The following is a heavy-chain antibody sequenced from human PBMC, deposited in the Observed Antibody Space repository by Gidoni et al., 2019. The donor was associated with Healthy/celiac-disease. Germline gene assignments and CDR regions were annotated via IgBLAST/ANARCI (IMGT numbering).Heavy chain of an antibody. Sequence: EVQLVESGGGLVQPGGSLRLSCAASGFTFSSYWMHWVRQAPGKGLVWVSRINSDGSSTSYADSVKGRFTISRDNAKNTLYLQMNSLRAEDTAVYYCARETVGTIFGVVRNYGMDVWGQGTTVTVSS. CDR2: INSDGSST. V-gene: IGHV3-74*01. J-gene: IGHJ6*02. D-gene: IGHD3-3*01. CDR3: ARETVGTIFGVVRNYGMDV. CDR1: GFTFSSYW.